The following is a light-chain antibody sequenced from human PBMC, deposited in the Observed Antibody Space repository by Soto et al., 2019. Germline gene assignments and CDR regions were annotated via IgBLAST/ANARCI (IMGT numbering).Light chain of an antibody. V-gene: IGLV1-47*01. Sequence: QSVLTKPPSASGNPGQRVIISCSGSSSNIGTNYVYWYQQLPGTAPKLLIYRTNQRPSGVPERFSPSNSGTSASLPISGLRSEDEPDYYCAAWDDSLSGLVFGTGTKLTVL. CDR2: RTN. J-gene: IGLJ1*01. CDR1: SSNIGTNY. CDR3: AAWDDSLSGLV.